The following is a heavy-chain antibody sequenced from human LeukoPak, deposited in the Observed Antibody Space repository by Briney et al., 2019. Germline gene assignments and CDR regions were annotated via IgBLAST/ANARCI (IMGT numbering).Heavy chain of an antibody. D-gene: IGHD2-21*01. CDR1: GFTFSSYS. J-gene: IGHJ5*02. CDR3: VRAYHPGGWFDP. V-gene: IGHV3-21*01. Sequence: GGSLRLSCAASGFTFSSYSMNWVRRAPGKGLEWVSSISSSSSYIYYADSVKGRFTISRDNAKNSLYLQMHSLTAEDTAVHYCVRAYHPGGWFDPWGQGTLVTVSS. CDR2: ISSSSSYI.